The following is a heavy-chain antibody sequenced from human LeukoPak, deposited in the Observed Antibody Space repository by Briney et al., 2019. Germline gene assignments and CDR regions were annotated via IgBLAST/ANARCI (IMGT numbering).Heavy chain of an antibody. V-gene: IGHV3-21*01. D-gene: IGHD3-22*01. CDR1: GFTFSSYS. J-gene: IGHJ4*02. Sequence: GGSLRLSCAASGFTFSSYSMNWVRQAPGKGLEWVSSISSSSSYIYYADSVKGRFTISRDNAKNSLYLQMNSLRAEDTAVYYCAREVYYYDSSGYYSRKFDYWGQGTLVTVSS. CDR2: ISSSSSYI. CDR3: AREVYYYDSSGYYSRKFDY.